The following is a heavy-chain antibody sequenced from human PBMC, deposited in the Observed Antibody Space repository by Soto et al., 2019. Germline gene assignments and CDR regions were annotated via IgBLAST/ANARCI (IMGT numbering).Heavy chain of an antibody. CDR3: TRDRVKIRGGSYNYYGMDV. D-gene: IGHD3-16*01. V-gene: IGHV3-21*02. J-gene: IGHJ6*02. Sequence: DVQLEESGGGLVKPGGSLRLSCVASEFTFSVYSMNWVRQAPGKGLGWVSSISSGSSYIYYADSVKGRFTISRDNDKSSLFLHMNSLRVDDTAVYYCTRDRVKIRGGSYNYYGMDVWGQGTTVTVSS. CDR1: EFTFSVYS. CDR2: ISSGSSYI.